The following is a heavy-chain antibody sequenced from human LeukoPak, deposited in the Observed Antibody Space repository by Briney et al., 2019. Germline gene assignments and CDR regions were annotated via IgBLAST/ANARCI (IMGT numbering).Heavy chain of an antibody. CDR1: GFTFSNAW. J-gene: IGHJ4*02. V-gene: IGHV3-23*01. D-gene: IGHD6-19*01. CDR3: AKRLAVAGYYFDY. CDR2: ISGSGGST. Sequence: GGSLRLSCVASGFTFSNAWMSWVRQAPAKGLEWVSGISGSGGSTYYADSVKGRFTISRDNSKNTLYLQMNSLRAEDTAVYYCAKRLAVAGYYFDYWGQGTLVTVSS.